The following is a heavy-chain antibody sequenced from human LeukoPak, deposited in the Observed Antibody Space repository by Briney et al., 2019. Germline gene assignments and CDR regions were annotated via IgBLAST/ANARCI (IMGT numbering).Heavy chain of an antibody. CDR1: GVTFSSYA. CDR2: ISDSGGAA. J-gene: IGHJ6*03. CDR3: AKSPYYYYMDV. Sequence: GGSLRLSCEASGVTFSSYATSWVRQAPGKGLEWVSSISDSGGAADYADSVKGRFTISRDNSKSTLSLHMNSLRAEDTAVYYCAKSPYYYYMDVWGKGSTVTVSS. V-gene: IGHV3-23*01.